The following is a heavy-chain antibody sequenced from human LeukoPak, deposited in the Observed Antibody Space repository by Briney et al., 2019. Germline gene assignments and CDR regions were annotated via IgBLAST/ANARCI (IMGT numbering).Heavy chain of an antibody. CDR1: GDTFTAYY. V-gene: IGHV1-69*13. Sequence: ASVKVSCKASGDTFTAYYMHWVRQAPGQGLEWMGGIIPIFGTANYAQKFQGRVTITADESTSTAYMELSSLRSEDTAVYYCAREKDYYGSGSHGSGGWFDPWGQGTLVTVSS. CDR2: IIPIFGTA. J-gene: IGHJ5*02. D-gene: IGHD3-10*01. CDR3: AREKDYYGSGSHGSGGWFDP.